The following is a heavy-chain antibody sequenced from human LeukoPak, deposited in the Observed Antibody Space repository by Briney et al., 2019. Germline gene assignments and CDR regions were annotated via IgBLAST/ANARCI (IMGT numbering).Heavy chain of an antibody. CDR3: ARGRKPYYYYYYMDV. V-gene: IGHV4-34*01. J-gene: IGHJ6*03. Sequence: SETLSLTCAVYGGSFSGYYWSWIRQPPGKGLEWIGEINHSGSINYNPSLKSRVTISVDTSKNQFSLKLSSVTAADTAVYYCARGRKPYYYYYYMDVWGKGTTVTVSS. CDR1: GGSFSGYY. CDR2: INHSGSI. D-gene: IGHD1-14*01.